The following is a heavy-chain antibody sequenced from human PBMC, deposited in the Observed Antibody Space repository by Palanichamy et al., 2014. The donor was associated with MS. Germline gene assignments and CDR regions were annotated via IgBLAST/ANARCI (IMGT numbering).Heavy chain of an antibody. CDR2: ISVSGYNT. CDR3: AKEAKRSVKEWLRPREAMDV. Sequence: EVQLLESGGGLVQPGGSLRLSCEASGFNFNNYAMTWVRQAPGKGLEWISSISVSGYNTFYADSVKGRFTVSRDNVKIFYLQMNSLRVDDTAIYYCAKEAKRSVKEWLRPREAMDVWGQGTTVTVSS. J-gene: IGHJ6*02. D-gene: IGHD3-3*01. V-gene: IGHV3-23*01. CDR1: GFNFNNYA.